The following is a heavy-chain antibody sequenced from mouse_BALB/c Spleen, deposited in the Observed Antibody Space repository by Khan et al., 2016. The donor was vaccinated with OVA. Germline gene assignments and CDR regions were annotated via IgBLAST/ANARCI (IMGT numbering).Heavy chain of an antibody. CDR2: ISPGSGDT. CDR1: GYTFTDYY. J-gene: IGHJ3*01. CDR3: ARKNYFGYTFAY. D-gene: IGHD1-2*01. Sequence: QVQLKQSGAELARPGASVKLSCKASGYTFTDYYINWVKQRTGQGLEWIGEISPGSGDTEYNEKFKGKATLTADKSSSTAYMQLSSLTSEDSAVFFCARKNYFGYTFAYWGQGTLVTVSA. V-gene: IGHV1-77*01.